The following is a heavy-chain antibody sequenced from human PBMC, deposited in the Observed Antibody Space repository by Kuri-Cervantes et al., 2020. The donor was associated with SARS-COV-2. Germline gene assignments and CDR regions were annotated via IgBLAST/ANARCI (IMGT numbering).Heavy chain of an antibody. V-gene: IGHV3-43*02. CDR1: GTSFDDYA. J-gene: IGHJ3*02. Sequence: GESLKISCAASGTSFDDYAMHWGRQAPGKGLERVSISSGDGCSTYYADFVKGRFTIPRDNSKNSLYLQMNSLRTEDTALYYCAKDPGDYITRDAFDIWGQGTMVTVSS. CDR3: AKDPGDYITRDAFDI. D-gene: IGHD4-17*01. CDR2: SSGDGCST.